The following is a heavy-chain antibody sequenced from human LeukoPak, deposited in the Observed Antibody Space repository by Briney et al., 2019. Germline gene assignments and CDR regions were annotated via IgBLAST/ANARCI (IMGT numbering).Heavy chain of an antibody. CDR3: ARDLERIYGSGNMDV. D-gene: IGHD3-10*01. V-gene: IGHV4-39*07. CDR2: IYYSGST. CDR1: GGSISSSSYY. J-gene: IGHJ6*03. Sequence: PSETLSLTCTVSGGSISSSSYYWGWIRQPPGKGLEWIGSIYYSGSTYYNPSLKSRVTISVDTSKNQFSLKLSSVTAADTAVYYCARDLERIYGSGNMDVWGKGTTVTVSS.